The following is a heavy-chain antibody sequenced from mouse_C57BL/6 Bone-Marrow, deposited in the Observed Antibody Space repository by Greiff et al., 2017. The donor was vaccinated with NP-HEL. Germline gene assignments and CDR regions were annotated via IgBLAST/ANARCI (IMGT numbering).Heavy chain of an antibody. CDR3: ATGEGNYCDY. J-gene: IGHJ2*01. CDR1: GFTFSSYG. D-gene: IGHD2-14*01. Sequence: EVQLVESGGDLVKPGGSLKLSCAASGFTFSSYGMSWVRQTPDKRLEWVATISSGGSYTYYPDSVKGRFTISRDNAKNTLYLQMSRLKSEDTAMYYCATGEGNYCDYWGQGTTRTGSS. V-gene: IGHV5-6*01. CDR2: ISSGGSYT.